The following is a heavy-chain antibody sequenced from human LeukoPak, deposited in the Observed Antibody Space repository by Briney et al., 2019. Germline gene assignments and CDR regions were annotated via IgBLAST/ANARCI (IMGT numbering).Heavy chain of an antibody. CDR3: AILGYCSGGSCYYAIYFDY. V-gene: IGHV3-23*01. D-gene: IGHD2-15*01. CDR2: ISGRGDST. CDR1: GVTFSDYA. Sequence: GGSLRLSCAASGVTFSDYAMSWVRQAPGKGLEWVSDISGRGDSTYYADSVKGRFTISRDKSKNTVYLQMNSLRAEDTAVYYCAILGYCSGGSCYYAIYFDYWGQGTLVTVS. J-gene: IGHJ4*02.